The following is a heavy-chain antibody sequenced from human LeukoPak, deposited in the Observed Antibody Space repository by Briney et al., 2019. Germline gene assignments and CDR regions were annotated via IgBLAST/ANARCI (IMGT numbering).Heavy chain of an antibody. D-gene: IGHD3-3*01. Sequence: PGGSLRLSCAASGFTFSSYWMSWVRQAPGKGLEWVANIKQDGSEKYYVDSVKGRFTISRDNAKNSLYLQMNSLRAEDTAVYYCARDVPTLRFLEWLPGGYYMDVWGKGTTVTVSS. CDR1: GFTFSSYW. CDR2: IKQDGSEK. J-gene: IGHJ6*03. CDR3: ARDVPTLRFLEWLPGGYYMDV. V-gene: IGHV3-7*01.